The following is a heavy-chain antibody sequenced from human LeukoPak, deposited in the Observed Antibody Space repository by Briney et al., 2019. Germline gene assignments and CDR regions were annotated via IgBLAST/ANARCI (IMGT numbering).Heavy chain of an antibody. Sequence: PGGSVRLSCAASGFTFSSFAMTWVRQAPGKGLEWVSSITGNHGATYNEDLVRGRFTISRDNSRNTLYLQIDSLRAEDTAVYYCTKDPNGDYVGAFDPWGQGTLVTVSS. CDR2: ITGNHGAT. CDR3: TKDPNGDYVGAFDP. V-gene: IGHV3-23*01. D-gene: IGHD4-17*01. CDR1: GFTFSSFA. J-gene: IGHJ5*02.